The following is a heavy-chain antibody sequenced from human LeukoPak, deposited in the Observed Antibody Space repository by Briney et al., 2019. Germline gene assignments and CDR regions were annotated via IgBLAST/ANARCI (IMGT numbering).Heavy chain of an antibody. D-gene: IGHD3-10*01. Sequence: GGSLRLSCAASVFTLGNYAMSWVCQAPGKGLEWVSAISGNGYNTYYADSVKGRFTISSESSRNTLYLQMHSLRAEDTAVYYCAKGVRLWFAFYFDYWGQGTLVTVSS. V-gene: IGHV3-23*01. CDR3: AKGVRLWFAFYFDY. CDR1: VFTLGNYA. CDR2: ISGNGYNT. J-gene: IGHJ4*02.